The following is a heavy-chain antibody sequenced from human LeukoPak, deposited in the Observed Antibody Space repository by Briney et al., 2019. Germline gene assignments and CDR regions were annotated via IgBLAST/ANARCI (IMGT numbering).Heavy chain of an antibody. CDR2: ISAYNGNT. CDR1: GYTFTSYG. V-gene: IGHV1-18*01. Sequence: ASVKVSCKASGYTFTSYGISWVRQAPGQGLEWMGWISAYNGNTNYAQKLQGRVTMTTDTSTSTAYMELRSLRSVDTAVYYCARDALRCSDARCYVNWFDPWGQGTLVTVSS. CDR3: ARDALRCSDARCYVNWFDP. J-gene: IGHJ5*02. D-gene: IGHD2-15*01.